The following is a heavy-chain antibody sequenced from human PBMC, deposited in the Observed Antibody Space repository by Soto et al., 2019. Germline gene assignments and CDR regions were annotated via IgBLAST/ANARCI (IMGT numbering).Heavy chain of an antibody. J-gene: IGHJ3*01. D-gene: IGHD3-10*02. V-gene: IGHV3-48*03. CDR2: IGSSGSTI. Sequence: EVQLVESGGGLVQPGGSLRLSCAASGFTFSSFEMNWVRQAPGKGLEWVSKIGSSGSTIWYADSVKGRFTISRDNAKNSLYLQMNSLRGEDTAVYYCAKGKSSNYVSHAFDVWGQGTMVTVSS. CDR3: AKGKSSNYVSHAFDV. CDR1: GFTFSSFE.